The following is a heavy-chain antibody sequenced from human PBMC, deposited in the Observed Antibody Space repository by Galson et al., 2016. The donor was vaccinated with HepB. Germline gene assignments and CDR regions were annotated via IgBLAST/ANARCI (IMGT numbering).Heavy chain of an antibody. J-gene: IGHJ6*02. V-gene: IGHV1-18*01. CDR1: GYTLSNYG. D-gene: IGHD6-13*01. Sequence: SVKVSCKASGYTLSNYGISWVRQAPGQGLEWMGWVSAYNGNTKYAQNLQGRVTMTTDTSTSTAYMELRSLTSDDAVVYYCAAPTGYSRSWYGLGGWGYYFYGMDVWGRGTTVTVSS. CDR3: AAPTGYSRSWYGLGGWGYYFYGMDV. CDR2: VSAYNGNT.